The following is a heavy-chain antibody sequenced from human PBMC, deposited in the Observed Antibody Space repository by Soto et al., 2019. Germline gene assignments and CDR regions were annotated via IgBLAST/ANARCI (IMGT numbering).Heavy chain of an antibody. CDR1: GGSISSGGYY. V-gene: IGHV4-31*01. CDR2: LYYRGST. D-gene: IGHD6-13*01. J-gene: IGHJ6*02. CDR3: ARGSSSSWSGRHNGMDV. Sequence: QVQLQESGPGLVKPSQTLSLTCTVSGGSISSGGYYWSWIRQHPGTGLELIGYLYYRGSTYYNPSLRSPVTISVDASKNQFSVTLSCVTAADTAVYYCARGSSSSWSGRHNGMDVWGQGTTVAASS.